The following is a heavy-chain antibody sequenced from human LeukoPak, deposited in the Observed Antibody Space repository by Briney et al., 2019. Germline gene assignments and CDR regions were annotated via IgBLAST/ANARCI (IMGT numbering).Heavy chain of an antibody. Sequence: GRSLRLSCAASGFTFSSYGMHWVRQAPGKGLEWVAVIPYDGSNKYYADSVKGRFTISRDNSKNTLYLQINSLRAEDTAGYYCARDGVRGFTATTPFDYWGPGTLVTVSS. CDR2: IPYDGSNK. V-gene: IGHV3-30*03. J-gene: IGHJ4*02. D-gene: IGHD4-17*01. CDR1: GFTFSSYG. CDR3: ARDGVRGFTATTPFDY.